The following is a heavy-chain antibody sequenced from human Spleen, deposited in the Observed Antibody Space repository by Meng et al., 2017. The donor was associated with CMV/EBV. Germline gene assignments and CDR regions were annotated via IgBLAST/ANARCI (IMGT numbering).Heavy chain of an antibody. J-gene: IGHJ5*02. CDR3: ARDFHPDYWFDP. CDR2: INPNSGGT. V-gene: IGHV1-2*02. Sequence: ASVKVSCKASAYTFTNYDINWVRQAPGQGLEWMGWINPNSGGTNYAQNFQGRVTMTRDTSISTAYMELSRLRSDDTAVYYCARDFHPDYWFDPWGQGTLVTVSS. CDR1: AYTFTNYD. D-gene: IGHD3-3*01.